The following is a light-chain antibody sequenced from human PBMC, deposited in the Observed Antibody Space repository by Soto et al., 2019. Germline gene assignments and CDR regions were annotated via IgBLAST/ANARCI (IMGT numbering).Light chain of an antibody. V-gene: IGKV3-20*01. CDR2: GAS. Sequence: DIELTQSTDSLSLSPGERATLYCRASHSVASNYLAWYQQKPGQAPRLLIYGASSRATGIPDRFTGSGSGTDFTLTISRLEPEDFAVYYCQQYGSSPKTFGQGTKLEIK. CDR1: HSVASNY. J-gene: IGKJ2*01. CDR3: QQYGSSPKT.